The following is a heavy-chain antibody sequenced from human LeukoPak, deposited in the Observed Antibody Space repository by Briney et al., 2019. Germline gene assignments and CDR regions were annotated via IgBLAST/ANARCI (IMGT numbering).Heavy chain of an antibody. J-gene: IGHJ4*02. Sequence: PGGSLRLSCAASEFTVNSNYMIWVRQAPGKGLEWVSAISSSGGSTYYADSVKGRFTISRDNSKNTLYLQMNSLRAEDTALYYCARTTGLDDWGQGTLVTVSS. D-gene: IGHD1-1*01. CDR1: EFTVNSNY. CDR3: ARTTGLDD. CDR2: ISSSGGST. V-gene: IGHV3-23*01.